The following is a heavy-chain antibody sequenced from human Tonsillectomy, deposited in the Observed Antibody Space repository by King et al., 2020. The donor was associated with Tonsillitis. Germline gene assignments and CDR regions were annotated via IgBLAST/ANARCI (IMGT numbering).Heavy chain of an antibody. J-gene: IGHJ4*02. V-gene: IGHV4-31*03. CDR2: VYHTGST. D-gene: IGHD3-22*01. CDR3: ARGYDSSGYQGPYYFDY. Sequence: QLQESGPGLVKTSQTLSLTCTVSGGSVSSVDNYWSWIRQFPGKGLEWIGYVYHTGSTYYNPSLKSRVTTSVDTSKNQFSLKLSSVTAADTAVYYCARGYDSSGYQGPYYFDYWGQGILVTVSS. CDR1: GGSVSSVDNY.